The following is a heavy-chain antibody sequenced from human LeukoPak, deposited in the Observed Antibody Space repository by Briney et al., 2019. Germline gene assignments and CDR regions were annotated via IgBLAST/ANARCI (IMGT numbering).Heavy chain of an antibody. CDR1: GFTFSNYG. D-gene: IGHD3-22*01. J-gene: IGHJ4*02. CDR2: ISYDGGNE. Sequence: GGSLRLSCAASGFTFSNYGMHWVRQAPGKGLEWVAIISYDGGNEYYADSVKGRFTISRDNSKNTVSLQMNSLRVEDTAVYYCAKGHYYDSTGAYSYNEYWGQGILVTVSS. CDR3: AKGHYYDSTGAYSYNEY. V-gene: IGHV3-30*18.